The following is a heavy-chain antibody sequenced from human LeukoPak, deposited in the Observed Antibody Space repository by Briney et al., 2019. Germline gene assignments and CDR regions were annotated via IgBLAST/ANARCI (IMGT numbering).Heavy chain of an antibody. CDR3: AKDGIAAAGPRYYFDY. Sequence: GGSLRLSCAASGFTFDDYAMHWVRQAPGKGLEWVSGISWNSGRINYADSVKGRFTISRDNAKNPLYLQMNSLRAEDTAVYYCAKDGIAAAGPRYYFDYWGQGTLVTVSS. CDR2: ISWNSGRI. V-gene: IGHV3-9*01. J-gene: IGHJ4*02. CDR1: GFTFDDYA. D-gene: IGHD6-13*01.